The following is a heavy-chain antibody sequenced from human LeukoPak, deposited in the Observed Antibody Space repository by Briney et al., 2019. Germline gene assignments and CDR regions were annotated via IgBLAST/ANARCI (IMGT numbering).Heavy chain of an antibody. V-gene: IGHV6-1*01. CDR1: GDSVSNNDGG. CDR3: ARALSGGLRLGDPNYYMDV. D-gene: IGHD3-16*01. J-gene: IGHJ6*03. CDR2: TYYNSKWYN. Sequence: SQSLSLTCAISGDSVSNNDGGWNWIRQSPSRGLEWLGRTYYNSKWYNDYAVSVKSRMTINPDTSKNQFSLNLSSVTAADTAVYYCARALSGGLRLGDPNYYMDVWGKGTTVTVSS.